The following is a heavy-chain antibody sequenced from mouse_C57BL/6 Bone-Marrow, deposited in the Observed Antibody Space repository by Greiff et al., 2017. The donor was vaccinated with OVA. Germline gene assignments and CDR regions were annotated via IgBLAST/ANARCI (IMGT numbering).Heavy chain of an antibody. J-gene: IGHJ1*03. V-gene: IGHV3-8*01. CDR2: ISYSGST. Sequence: EVKLVESGPGLAKPSQTLSLTCSVTGYSITSDYWNWIRKFPGNKLEYMGYISYSGSTYYNPSLKSRISITRDTSKNQYYLQLNSVTTEDTATYYCARYRGHYYGSSYGYFDVWGTGTTVTVSS. D-gene: IGHD1-1*01. CDR3: ARYRGHYYGSSYGYFDV. CDR1: GYSITSDY.